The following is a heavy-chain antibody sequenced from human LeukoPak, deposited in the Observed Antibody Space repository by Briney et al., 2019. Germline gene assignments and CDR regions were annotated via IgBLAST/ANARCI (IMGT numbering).Heavy chain of an antibody. D-gene: IGHD3-22*01. CDR1: GYTFTSYD. CDR2: INPNSGGT. V-gene: IGHV1-2*02. Sequence: ASVKVSCKASGYTFTSYDINWVRQATGQGLEWMGWINPNSGGTNYAQKFQGRVTMTRDTSISTAYMELSRLRSDDTAVYYCARVRDYYDSSGYRFDYWGQGTLVTVSS. CDR3: ARVRDYYDSSGYRFDY. J-gene: IGHJ4*02.